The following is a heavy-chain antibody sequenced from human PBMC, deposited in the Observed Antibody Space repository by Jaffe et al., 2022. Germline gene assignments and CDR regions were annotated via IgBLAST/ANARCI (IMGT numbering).Heavy chain of an antibody. V-gene: IGHV3-30*02. J-gene: IGHJ4*02. CDR1: GFTFSSYG. CDR2: IRYDGSNK. CDR3: AKDRPSYYDYVWGSYSLFDY. Sequence: QVQLVESGGGVVQPGGSLRLSCAASGFTFSSYGMHWVRQAPGKGLEWVAFIRYDGSNKYYADSVKGRFTISRDNSKNTLYLQMNSLRAEDTAVYYCAKDRPSYYDYVWGSYSLFDYWGQGTLVTVSS. D-gene: IGHD3-16*01.